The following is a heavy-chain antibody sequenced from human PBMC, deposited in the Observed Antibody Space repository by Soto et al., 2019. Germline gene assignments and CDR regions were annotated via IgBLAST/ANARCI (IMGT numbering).Heavy chain of an antibody. Sequence: ASVKVSCKASGYTFTNYGISWVRQAPGQGLEWMGWISVYNGNTNHAQKLQGRVTMTTDTSTSTAYMELRSLRSDDTAVYYCARGVGSGSYYNQYNWFDPWGQGTLVTVSS. CDR1: GYTFTNYG. V-gene: IGHV1-18*01. CDR2: ISVYNGNT. CDR3: ARGVGSGSYYNQYNWFDP. D-gene: IGHD3-10*01. J-gene: IGHJ5*02.